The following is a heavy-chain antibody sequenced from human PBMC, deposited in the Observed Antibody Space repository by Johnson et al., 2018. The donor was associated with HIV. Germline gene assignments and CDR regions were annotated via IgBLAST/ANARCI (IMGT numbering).Heavy chain of an antibody. J-gene: IGHJ3*02. V-gene: IGHV3-74*02. D-gene: IGHD6-19*01. CDR1: GFTFSNVW. Sequence: VQLVESGGGLVKPGGSLRLSCAASGFTFSNVWMTWVRQAPGKGLEWVGRINSDGSSTSYADSVKGRFTISRDNAKNTLYLQMNSLRAEDTAVYYCARGKKQWLDEDAFDIWGQGTMVTVSS. CDR3: ARGKKQWLDEDAFDI. CDR2: INSDGSST.